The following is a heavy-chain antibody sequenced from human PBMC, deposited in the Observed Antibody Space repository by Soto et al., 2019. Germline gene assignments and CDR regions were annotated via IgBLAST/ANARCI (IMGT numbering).Heavy chain of an antibody. CDR2: IYYSGST. CDR3: ARDYSGSRGYYYYGMDV. Sequence: SETLSLTCTVSGGSISSGGYYWSWIRQHPGKGLEWIGYIYYSGSTYYNPSLKSRVTISVDTSKNQFSLKLSSVTAADTAVYYCARDYSGSRGYYYYGMDVWGQGTTVTVSS. J-gene: IGHJ6*02. CDR1: GGSISSGGYY. V-gene: IGHV4-31*03. D-gene: IGHD1-26*01.